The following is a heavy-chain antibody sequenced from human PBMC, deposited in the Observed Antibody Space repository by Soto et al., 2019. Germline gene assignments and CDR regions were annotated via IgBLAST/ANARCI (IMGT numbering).Heavy chain of an antibody. V-gene: IGHV3-64D*06. Sequence: GGSLRLSCSASGLTFSSYAMHWVRQAPGKGLEYVSAISSNGGSTYYADSVKGRFTISRDNSKNTLYLQMSSLRAEDTAVYYCVKDRVGATRTLDYWGQGTLVTVSS. CDR2: ISSNGGST. CDR1: GLTFSSYA. D-gene: IGHD1-26*01. J-gene: IGHJ4*02. CDR3: VKDRVGATRTLDY.